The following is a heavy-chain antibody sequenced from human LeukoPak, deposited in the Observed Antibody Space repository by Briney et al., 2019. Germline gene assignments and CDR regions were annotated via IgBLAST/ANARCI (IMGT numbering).Heavy chain of an antibody. J-gene: IGHJ5*02. V-gene: IGHV4-4*07. Sequence: SETLSLTCTVSGGSISSYYWSWIRQPAGKGLEWIGRIYTSGSTDYNPSLKSRVTMSVDTSKNQFSLKLSSVTAADTAVYYCARDLGIVVVPAAEGWFDPWGQGTPVTVSS. CDR3: ARDLGIVVVPAAEGWFDP. CDR2: IYTSGST. D-gene: IGHD2-2*03. CDR1: GGSISSYY.